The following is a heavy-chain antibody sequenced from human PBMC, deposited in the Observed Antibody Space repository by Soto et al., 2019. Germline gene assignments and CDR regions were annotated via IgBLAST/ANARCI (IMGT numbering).Heavy chain of an antibody. V-gene: IGHV4-4*07. CDR1: GGSISSYS. CDR2: IYTSGST. J-gene: IGHJ4*02. CDR3: AGAKPYNYYFDY. Sequence: SETLSLTCAVSGGSISSYSWSWIRQPAGKGLEWIGRIYTSGSTNYNPSLKSRVTMSVDMSKNQFSLKLSSVTAADTAVYYCAGAKPYNYYFDYWGQGTLVTVS. D-gene: IGHD1-20*01.